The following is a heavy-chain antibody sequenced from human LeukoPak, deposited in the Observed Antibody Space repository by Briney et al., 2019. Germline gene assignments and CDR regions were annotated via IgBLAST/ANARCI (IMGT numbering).Heavy chain of an antibody. Sequence: ASVKVSCKASGYTFTGYYMHWVRQAPGQGLEWMGWINPNSGGTNYAQKFQGRVTMTRDTSISTAYMELRRLRSDDTAVYYCARDVSRATYDYWAREPWSPSPQ. CDR2: INPNSGGT. CDR1: GYTFTGYY. D-gene: IGHD3-10*01. CDR3: ARDVSRATYDY. J-gene: IGHJ4*02. V-gene: IGHV1-2*02.